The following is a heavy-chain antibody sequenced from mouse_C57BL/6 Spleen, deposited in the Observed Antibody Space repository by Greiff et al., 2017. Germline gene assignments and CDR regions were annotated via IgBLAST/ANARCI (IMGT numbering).Heavy chain of an antibody. CDR1: GFSLTSYG. CDR3: ASLSHYAMDY. V-gene: IGHV2-6*01. Sequence: VKVVESGPGLVAPSQSLSITCTVSGFSLTSYGLDWVRQSPGKGLEWLGVIWGVGSTNYNSALKSRLSISKDNAKSQVFLKMNSLQTDDTAMYYCASLSHYAMDYWGQGTSVTVSS. CDR2: IWGVGST. J-gene: IGHJ4*01.